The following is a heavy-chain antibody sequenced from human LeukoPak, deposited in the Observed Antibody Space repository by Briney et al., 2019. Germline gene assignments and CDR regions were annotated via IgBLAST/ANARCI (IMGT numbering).Heavy chain of an antibody. D-gene: IGHD6-13*01. CDR3: TRDLTGTTWSENDY. V-gene: IGHV3-53*01. CDR2: VYSGDRT. Sequence: SGGSLRLSCEVSGLSVRGSYMSWVRQAPGKGLEWVSVVYSGDRTYYADSVKGRFTISRDTSKNSLYPQMNNLRADDTAMYYCTRDLTGTTWSENDYWGQGTLVTISS. J-gene: IGHJ4*02. CDR1: GLSVRGSY.